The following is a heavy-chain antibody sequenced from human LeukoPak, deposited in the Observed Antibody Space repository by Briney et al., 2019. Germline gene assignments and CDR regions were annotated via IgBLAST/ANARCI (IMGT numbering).Heavy chain of an antibody. V-gene: IGHV4-59*01. D-gene: IGHD6-13*01. J-gene: IGHJ4*02. CDR3: ARDRAAGIFDY. CDR2: IYNIGST. Sequence: SETLSLTCTVSGGSISRYYGSCFRQPPGKGLEWIGYIYNIGSTNYNPSLKSRVTISVDTSKNQISLKVSSVTAADTAVYYCARDRAAGIFDYWGQGTPVTVSS. CDR1: GGSISRYY.